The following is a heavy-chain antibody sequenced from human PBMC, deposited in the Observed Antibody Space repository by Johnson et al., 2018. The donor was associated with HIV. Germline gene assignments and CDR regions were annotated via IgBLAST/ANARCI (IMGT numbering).Heavy chain of an antibody. CDR2: ISYDGSKK. V-gene: IGHV3-30*03. D-gene: IGHD3-16*01. Sequence: QVQLVESGGGLVQPGGSLRLSCAASGFTFSAFGMHWVRQAPGKGLEWVAVISYDGSKKYYADSVKGRFTISRDNSKNSLYLQMNSLRAEDTALYYCARRQMITFGGDHDAFDIWGQGTMVTVSS. J-gene: IGHJ3*02. CDR3: ARRQMITFGGDHDAFDI. CDR1: GFTFSAFG.